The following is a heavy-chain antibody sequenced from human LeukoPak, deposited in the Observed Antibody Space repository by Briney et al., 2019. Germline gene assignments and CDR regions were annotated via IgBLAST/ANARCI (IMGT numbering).Heavy chain of an antibody. Sequence: PGGSLRLSCAASGFTFSSYAMHWVRQAPAKGLDGVAVISYDGSNKYYADSVKGRFTISRDNSKNSLYLQMNSLRAEDTAVYYCAREDDVEYQLLYSGSDYWGQGTLVTVSS. CDR3: AREDDVEYQLLYSGSDY. D-gene: IGHD2-2*02. CDR1: GFTFSSYA. J-gene: IGHJ4*02. V-gene: IGHV3-30-3*01. CDR2: ISYDGSNK.